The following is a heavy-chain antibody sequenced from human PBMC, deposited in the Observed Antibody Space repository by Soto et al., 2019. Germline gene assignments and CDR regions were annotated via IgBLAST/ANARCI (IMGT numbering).Heavy chain of an antibody. J-gene: IGHJ5*02. CDR1: GGSFSGYY. Sequence: SETLSLTCAVYGGSFSGYYWSWIRQPPGKGLEWIGEINHSGSTNYNPSLKSRVTISVDTSKNQFSLKLSSVTAADTAVYYCARGRRDIVVVPSLNWFDPWGQGTLVTVSS. CDR3: ARGRRDIVVVPSLNWFDP. CDR2: INHSGST. D-gene: IGHD2-2*01. V-gene: IGHV4-34*01.